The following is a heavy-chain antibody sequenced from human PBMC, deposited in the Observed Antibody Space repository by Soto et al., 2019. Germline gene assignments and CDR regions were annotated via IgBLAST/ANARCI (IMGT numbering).Heavy chain of an antibody. CDR1: GGTFSTYP. J-gene: IGHJ5*02. CDR3: AIGAPHGGSWYFGFDP. D-gene: IGHD6-13*01. Sequence: QVQLVQSGAEVRMPGSSVKVSCKASGGTFSTYPINWVRQAPGQGLEWMGGSIPLFGTTNYAQKFKGRVTITADESTSTAYMELSSLRAEDAAVYYCAIGAPHGGSWYFGFDPWGQGTLVTVSS. CDR2: SIPLFGTT. V-gene: IGHV1-69*01.